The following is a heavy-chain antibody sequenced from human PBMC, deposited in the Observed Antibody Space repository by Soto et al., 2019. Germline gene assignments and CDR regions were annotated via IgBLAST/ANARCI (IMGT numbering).Heavy chain of an antibody. CDR2: ISGSGGST. D-gene: IGHD3-22*01. V-gene: IGHV3-23*01. J-gene: IGHJ5*02. CDR1: GFTFSSYA. CDR3: AKWMEQTYYYDSSGYYPAGFDP. Sequence: GGSLRLSCAASGFTFSSYAMSWVRQAPGKGLGWVSAISGSGGSTYYADSVKGRFTISRDNSKNTLYLQMNSLRAEDTAVYYCAKWMEQTYYYDSSGYYPAGFDPWGQGTLVTVSS.